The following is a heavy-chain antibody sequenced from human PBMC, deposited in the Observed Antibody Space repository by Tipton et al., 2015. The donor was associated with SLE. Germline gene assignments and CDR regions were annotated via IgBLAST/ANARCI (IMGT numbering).Heavy chain of an antibody. CDR1: GFTFSGSA. Sequence: GSLRLSCAASGFTFSGSAMHWVRQASGKGLEWVGRIRSKANSYATAYAASVKGRFTISRDDSKNMAYLQMNSLKTEDTAVYYCTRRWGGNWFDPWGQGTLVTVSS. V-gene: IGHV3-73*01. CDR2: IRSKANSYAT. CDR3: TRRWGGNWFDP. J-gene: IGHJ5*02. D-gene: IGHD3-10*01.